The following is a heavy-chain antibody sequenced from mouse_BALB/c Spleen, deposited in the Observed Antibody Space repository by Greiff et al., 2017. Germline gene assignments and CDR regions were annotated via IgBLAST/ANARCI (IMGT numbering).Heavy chain of an antibody. CDR2: IWSGGST. CDR1: GFSLTSYG. J-gene: IGHJ4*01. D-gene: IGHD2-14*01. CDR3: ARKGDRYDGYAMDY. V-gene: IGHV2-4-1*01. Sequence: QVQLKESGPGLVQPSQSLSITCTVSGFSLTSYGVHWVRQSPGKGLEWLGVIWSGGSTDYNAAFISRLSISKDNSKSQVFFKMNSLQADDTAIYYCARKGDRYDGYAMDYWGQGTSVTVSS.